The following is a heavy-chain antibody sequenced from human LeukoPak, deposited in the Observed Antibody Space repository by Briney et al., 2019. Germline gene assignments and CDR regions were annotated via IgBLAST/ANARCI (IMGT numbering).Heavy chain of an antibody. CDR2: ISGSGGST. Sequence: GGTLRLSCAASGFTFSSYGMSWVRQAPGKGLEWVSAISGSGGSTYYADSVKGRFTISRDNSKNTLYLQMNSLRAEDTAVYYCARDPYSGSYGADYYYYMDVWGKGTTVTISS. CDR3: ARDPYSGSYGADYYYYMDV. J-gene: IGHJ6*03. V-gene: IGHV3-23*01. CDR1: GFTFSSYG. D-gene: IGHD1-26*01.